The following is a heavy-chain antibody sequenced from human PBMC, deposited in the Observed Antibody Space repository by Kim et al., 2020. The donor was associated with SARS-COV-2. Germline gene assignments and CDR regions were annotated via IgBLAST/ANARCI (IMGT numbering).Heavy chain of an antibody. J-gene: IGHJ3*02. CDR3: AVFVATSHDAFDI. D-gene: IGHD5-12*01. V-gene: IGHV3-74*01. CDR2: INSDGSST. CDR1: GFTFSSYW. Sequence: GGSLRLSCAASGFTFSSYWMHWVRQAPGKGLVWVSRINSDGSSTSYADSVKGRFTISRDNAKNTQYLQMNSLRAEDTAVYYCAVFVATSHDAFDIWGQGTMVTVSS.